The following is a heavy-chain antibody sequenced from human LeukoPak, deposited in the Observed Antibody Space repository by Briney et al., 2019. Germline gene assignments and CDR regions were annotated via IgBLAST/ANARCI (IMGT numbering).Heavy chain of an antibody. V-gene: IGHV3-23*01. J-gene: IGHJ4*02. CDR3: ARDKEMATMYYFDY. CDR2: ISGSGGST. CDR1: GFTFSSYA. D-gene: IGHD5-24*01. Sequence: LSGGSLRLSCAASGFTFSSYAMSWVRQAPGKGLEWVSAISGSGGSTYYADSVKGRFTISRDNSKNTLYLQMNSLRAEDTAVYYCARDKEMATMYYFDYWGQGTLVTVSS.